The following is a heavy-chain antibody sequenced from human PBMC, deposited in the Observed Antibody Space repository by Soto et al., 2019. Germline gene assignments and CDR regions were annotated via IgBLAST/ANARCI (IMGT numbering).Heavy chain of an antibody. CDR1: GFTLSSCA. V-gene: IGHV3-23*01. CDR3: AKGAEYLGALDS. CDR2: ISGGVDYT. J-gene: IGHJ4*02. Sequence: EVQLLESGGGLVQPGGSLRLSCAASGFTLSSCAMSWVRHSAGKGLEWVSAISGGVDYTYYADSVKGRFTISRDNSKNTLYLQMNSLRADDTAAYYCAKGAEYLGALDSWGQGTLVTVSS. D-gene: IGHD1-26*01.